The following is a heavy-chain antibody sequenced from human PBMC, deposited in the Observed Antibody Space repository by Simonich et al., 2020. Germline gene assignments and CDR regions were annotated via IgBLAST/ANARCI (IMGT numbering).Heavy chain of an antibody. V-gene: IGHV3-21*01. Sequence: EVQLVESGGGLVKPGGSLRLSCAASGFTFSSYSMNWVRQATGKVLELVSSNSSSSSYIYYADSVKGRFTISRDNAKNSLYLQMNSLRAEDTAVYYCARGIVGASGAFDIWGQGTMVTVSS. CDR3: ARGIVGASGAFDI. D-gene: IGHD1-26*01. J-gene: IGHJ3*02. CDR1: GFTFSSYS. CDR2: NSSSSSYI.